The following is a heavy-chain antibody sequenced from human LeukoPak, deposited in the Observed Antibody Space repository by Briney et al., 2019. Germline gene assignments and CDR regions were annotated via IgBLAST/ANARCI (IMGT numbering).Heavy chain of an antibody. CDR3: ARVVTAMVTYFDY. CDR2: IYYSGST. Sequence: SETLSLTCTVSGGSIRSYYWSWIRQPPGKGLEWIGYIYYSGSTNYNPSLKSRVTISVDTSKNQFSLKLSSVTAADTAVYYCARVVTAMVTYFDYWGQGTLVTVSS. CDR1: GGSIRSYY. D-gene: IGHD5-18*01. J-gene: IGHJ4*02. V-gene: IGHV4-59*01.